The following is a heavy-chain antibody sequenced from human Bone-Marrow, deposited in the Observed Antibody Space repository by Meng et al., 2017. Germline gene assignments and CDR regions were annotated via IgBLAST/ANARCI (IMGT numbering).Heavy chain of an antibody. V-gene: IGHV1-69*01. CDR3: AREPGPRVGWFDP. Sequence: QGPVVQSGAEVKKPGSSVKVSCKASGGTFSSYAISWVRQAPGQGLEWMGGIIPIFGTANYAQKFQGRVTITADESTSTAYTELSSLRSEDTAVYYCAREPGPRVGWFDPWGQGTLVTGLL. J-gene: IGHJ5*02. CDR2: IIPIFGTA. CDR1: GGTFSSYA. D-gene: IGHD1-26*01.